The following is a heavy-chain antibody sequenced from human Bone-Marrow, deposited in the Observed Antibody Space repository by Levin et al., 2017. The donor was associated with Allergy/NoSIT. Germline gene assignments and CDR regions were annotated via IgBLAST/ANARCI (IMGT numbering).Heavy chain of an antibody. Sequence: LSLTCAASGFTFSSYWMSWVRQAPGKGLEWVANIKQDGSEKYYVDSVKGRFTISRDNAKNSLYLQMNSLRAEDTAVYYCARRGGIAARPSFDYWGQGTLVTVSS. D-gene: IGHD6-6*01. CDR2: IKQDGSEK. J-gene: IGHJ4*02. CDR1: GFTFSSYW. CDR3: ARRGGIAARPSFDY. V-gene: IGHV3-7*03.